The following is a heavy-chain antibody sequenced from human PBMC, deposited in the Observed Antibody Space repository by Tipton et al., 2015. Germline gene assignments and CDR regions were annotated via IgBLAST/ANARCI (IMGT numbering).Heavy chain of an antibody. V-gene: IGHV4-39*07. CDR3: ARDGRYDILTGHSHQYGMDV. J-gene: IGHJ6*02. CDR1: GFSITSGGSY. D-gene: IGHD3-9*01. CDR2: ISHSGST. Sequence: TLSLTCSVSGFSITSGGSYWSWIRQPPGKGLEWIGEISHSGSTHYNPSLRSRVTISVDTSKNQFSLKLSSVTAADTAVYFCARDGRYDILTGHSHQYGMDVWGQGTTVTVSS.